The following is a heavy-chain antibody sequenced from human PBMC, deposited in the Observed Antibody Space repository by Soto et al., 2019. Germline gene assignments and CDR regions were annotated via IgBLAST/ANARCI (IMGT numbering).Heavy chain of an antibody. CDR1: GFTFSSYG. V-gene: IGHV3-30*18. Sequence: QVQLVESGGGVVQPGRSLRLSCAASGFTFSSYGMHWARQAPGKGLEWVAVISYDGSNKYYADSVKGRFTISRDNSKNTLYLQMNSLRAEDTAVYYCAKDGRGYDILTGLYYYGMDVWGQGTTVTVSS. CDR3: AKDGRGYDILTGLYYYGMDV. J-gene: IGHJ6*02. CDR2: ISYDGSNK. D-gene: IGHD3-9*01.